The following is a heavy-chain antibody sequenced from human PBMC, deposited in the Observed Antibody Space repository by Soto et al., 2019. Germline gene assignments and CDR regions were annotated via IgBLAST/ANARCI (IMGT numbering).Heavy chain of an antibody. J-gene: IGHJ4*02. Sequence: PGGSLRLSCAASGFTFSSYGMTWVRQAPGKGLEWVSFSSATGSGRYYADSVKGRFTISRGNAKNSLYLQMNSLRAEDTAVYYCARDKYYDFWIGYSNYYFDYWGQGALVTVSS. CDR1: GFTFSSYG. D-gene: IGHD3-3*01. CDR2: SSATGSGR. V-gene: IGHV3-21*04. CDR3: ARDKYYDFWIGYSNYYFDY.